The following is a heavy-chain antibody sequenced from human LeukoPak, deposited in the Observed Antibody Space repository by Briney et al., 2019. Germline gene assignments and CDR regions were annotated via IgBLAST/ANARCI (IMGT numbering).Heavy chain of an antibody. CDR3: VTYYFDSSGPKKNY. J-gene: IGHJ4*02. CDR2: INHSGST. V-gene: IGHV4-34*01. CDR1: GGSFSGYY. Sequence: SETLSLTCAVYGGSFSGYYWSWLRQPPGKGLEWIGEINHSGSTNYNPSLKSRVTISVDTSKKQFSLKLSSVNAADTAVYYCVTYYFDSSGPKKNYWGQGTLVTVSS. D-gene: IGHD3-22*01.